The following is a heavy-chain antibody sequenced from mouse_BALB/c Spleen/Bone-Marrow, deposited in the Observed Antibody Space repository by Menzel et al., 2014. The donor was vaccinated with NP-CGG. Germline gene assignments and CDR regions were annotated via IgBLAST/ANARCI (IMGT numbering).Heavy chain of an antibody. J-gene: IGHJ2*01. V-gene: IGHV6-6*02. CDR1: GFTFSNYW. Sequence: EVHLVESGGGLVQPGGSMKLSCVASGFTFSNYWMNWVRQSPEKGLEWVAEIRLKSNSYAIYYAESVKGRFTISRDDSKSSVYLQMNNLRAEDTGIYFCTGGGFYFDYWGQGTTLTDSS. CDR3: TGGGFYFDY. CDR2: IRLKSNSYAI.